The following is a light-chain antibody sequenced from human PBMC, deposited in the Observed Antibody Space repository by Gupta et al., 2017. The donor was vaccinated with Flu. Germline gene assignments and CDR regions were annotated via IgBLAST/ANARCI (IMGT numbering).Light chain of an antibody. CDR3: CSYAGSVV. V-gene: IGLV2-11*01. CDR1: SSDVGGYNY. J-gene: IGLJ2*01. CDR2: DVS. Sequence: QSALTQPRSVSGSPGQSVTISCTGTSSDVGGYNYVSWYQQHPGKAPILMIYDVSKRPSGVPDRFSGSKTGTTASLTISGLQAEDESDYSCCSYAGSVVFGGGTKLTVL.